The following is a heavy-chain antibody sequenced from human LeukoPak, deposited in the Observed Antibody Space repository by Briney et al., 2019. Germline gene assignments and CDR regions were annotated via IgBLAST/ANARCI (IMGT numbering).Heavy chain of an antibody. CDR3: TTIARRALYFQH. Sequence: GGSLRLSCAASGFTFSNAWMSWVRHAPGEGLEWVGRIKSKTDGGTTDYAAPVKGRFTISRDDSKNTLYLQMNSLKTEDTAVYYCTTIARRALYFQHWGQGTLVTVSS. D-gene: IGHD1-14*01. CDR1: GFTFSNAW. V-gene: IGHV3-15*01. J-gene: IGHJ1*01. CDR2: IKSKTDGGTT.